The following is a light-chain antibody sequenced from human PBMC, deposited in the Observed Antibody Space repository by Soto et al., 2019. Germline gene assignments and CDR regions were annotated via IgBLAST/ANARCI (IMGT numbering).Light chain of an antibody. Sequence: VLTQSPATLSLSPCERATLSCRASQSIHTSLAWYQTKPGQPPRLVVYDSTLRANGVPDRFGGSRSGTEFTLTINNLEPEDFAVYYCQQRNVWPPITFGQGTRLEIK. CDR2: DST. J-gene: IGKJ5*01. CDR1: QSIHTS. CDR3: QQRNVWPPIT. V-gene: IGKV3-11*01.